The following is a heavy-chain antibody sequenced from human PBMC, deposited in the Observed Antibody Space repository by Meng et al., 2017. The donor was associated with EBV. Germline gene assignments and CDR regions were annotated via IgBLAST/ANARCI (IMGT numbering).Heavy chain of an antibody. V-gene: IGHV1-69*06. CDR2: IIPIFGTA. D-gene: IGHD6-13*01. CDR3: ARAEIAAAGRLDY. J-gene: IGHJ4*02. Sequence: QVQLVQSAAEVKKPGSSVKVSCKTSGGPFRYYAISWVRQAPGQGLEWMGGIIPIFGTANYAQKFQGRVTITADKSTSTAYMELSSLRSEDTAVYYCARAEIAAAGRLDYWGQGTLVTVSS. CDR1: GGPFRYYA.